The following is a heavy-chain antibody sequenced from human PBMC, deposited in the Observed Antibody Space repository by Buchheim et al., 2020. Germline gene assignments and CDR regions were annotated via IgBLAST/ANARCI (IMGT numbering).Heavy chain of an antibody. CDR1: GGSISNSDSYY. CDR2: IYYGGST. Sequence: QRQLQESGPGLVKPSETLSLTCTVSGGSISNSDSYYWGWIRQPPGKGLEWIGCIYYGGSTYYNPSLKSRVTISVDTSKNQFSLKLSSVTAADTAVYYCARHPKTKVVVITTFRLYFDYWGQGTL. CDR3: ARHPKTKVVVITTFRLYFDY. D-gene: IGHD3-22*01. J-gene: IGHJ4*02. V-gene: IGHV4-39*01.